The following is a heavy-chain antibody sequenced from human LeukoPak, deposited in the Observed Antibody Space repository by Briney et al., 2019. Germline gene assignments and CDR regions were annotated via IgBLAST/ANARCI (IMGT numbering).Heavy chain of an antibody. CDR2: IKLDGSEK. D-gene: IGHD6-19*01. CDR1: GFTFGKYW. J-gene: IGHJ4*02. CDR3: AKEGSSGWIPTRHFDH. V-gene: IGHV3-7*03. Sequence: PGGSLRLSWVASGFTFGKYWMSWARQAPGKGLEWVANIKLDGSEKNYVDSVRGRFTISRDNAKNSLSLQMSSLRAEDTAVYYCAKEGSSGWIPTRHFDHWGLGTLVTVSS.